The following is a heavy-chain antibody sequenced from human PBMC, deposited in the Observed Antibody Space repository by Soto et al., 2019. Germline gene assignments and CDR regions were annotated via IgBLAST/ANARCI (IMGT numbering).Heavy chain of an antibody. J-gene: IGHJ6*02. Sequence: QITLKESCPTLVKPTQTLTLTCTFSGFPLSTSGVGVCWIRQPPGKALELLALIYWNDDKRYSPSLKSRLTITKDTYKIQVVLTMTNMDPVDTATYSCAHADYGDYYYYGMDVWGQGTTVTVSS. V-gene: IGHV2-5*01. CDR2: IYWNDDK. D-gene: IGHD4-17*01. CDR1: GFPLSTSGVG. CDR3: AHADYGDYYYYGMDV.